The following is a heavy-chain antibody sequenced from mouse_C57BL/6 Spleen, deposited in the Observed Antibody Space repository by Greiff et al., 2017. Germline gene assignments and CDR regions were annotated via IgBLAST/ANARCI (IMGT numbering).Heavy chain of an antibody. CDR3: TETYDYYFDY. V-gene: IGHV6-3*01. Sequence: EVQLQQSGGGLVQPGGSMKLSCVASGFTFSNYWMNWVRQSPEKGLEWVAQIRLKSDNYATHYAESVKGRFTISRDDSKSSVYLQMNNLRAEDTGIYYCTETYDYYFDYWGQGTTLTVSS. J-gene: IGHJ2*01. CDR2: IRLKSDNYAT. CDR1: GFTFSNYW. D-gene: IGHD2-4*01.